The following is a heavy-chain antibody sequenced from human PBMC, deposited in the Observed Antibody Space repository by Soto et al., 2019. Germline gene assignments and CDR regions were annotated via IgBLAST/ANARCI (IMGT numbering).Heavy chain of an antibody. CDR3: ARDGFPINYGMDV. CDR1: GYTFTTYA. Sequence: XVKVSCKASGYTFTTYAMHWVRQAPGQRLEWMGWINXGNGNXKYSKKFQGRXXITRDKSXXKAYMELSSLRSEETAVYYCARDGFPINYGMDVWGQGTTVTVSS. V-gene: IGHV1-3*01. J-gene: IGHJ6*01. CDR2: INXGNGNX.